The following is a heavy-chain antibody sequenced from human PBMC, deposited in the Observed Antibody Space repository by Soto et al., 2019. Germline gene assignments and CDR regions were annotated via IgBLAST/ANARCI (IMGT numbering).Heavy chain of an antibody. V-gene: IGHV1-69*01. D-gene: IGHD2-21*01. CDR2: IIPIFGTA. CDR3: AREMAYCGGDCYYMDV. CDR1: GGTFSSYA. Sequence: CKASGGTFSSYAISWVRQAPGQGLEWMGGIIPIFGTANYAQKFQGRVTITADESTSTAYMELSSLRSEDTAVYYCAREMAYCGGDCYYMDVWGQGTTVTVSS. J-gene: IGHJ6*03.